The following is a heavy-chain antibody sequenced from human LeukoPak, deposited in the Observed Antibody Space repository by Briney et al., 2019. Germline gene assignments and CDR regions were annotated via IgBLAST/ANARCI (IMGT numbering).Heavy chain of an antibody. V-gene: IGHV3-15*01. Sequence: GGSLRLSCAASGFTFSNAWISWVRQAPGKGLEWVGRIKSKTDGGTTDYAAPVKGRFTISRDDSKNTLYLQMNSLKTEDTAVYYCTTDEYYYDSSGSFDYWGQGTLVTVSS. CDR1: GFTFSNAW. CDR3: TTDEYYYDSSGSFDY. CDR2: IKSKTDGGTT. D-gene: IGHD3-22*01. J-gene: IGHJ4*02.